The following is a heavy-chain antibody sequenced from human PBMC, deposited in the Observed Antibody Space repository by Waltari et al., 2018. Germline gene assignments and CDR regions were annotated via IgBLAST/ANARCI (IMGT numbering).Heavy chain of an antibody. CDR3: ARDESMVSDL. CDR2: ISAYTGNT. CDR1: GYPFFSYG. V-gene: IGHV1-18*01. J-gene: IGHJ4*02. D-gene: IGHD2-8*01. Sequence: QVQLVQSVPGVKKPGASARVSCKASGYPFFSYGYSWVRQAPGQGLEWRGWISAYTGNTKYAGKFQGRVILTTDRSTSTAYMELRSLRYDDTAVYYCARDESMVSDLWGQGTLVTVSS.